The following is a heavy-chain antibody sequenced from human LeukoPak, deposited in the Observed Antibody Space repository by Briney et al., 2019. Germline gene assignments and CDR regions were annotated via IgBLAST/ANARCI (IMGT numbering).Heavy chain of an antibody. CDR3: ARDLMYCDTMSCYDGAFDY. D-gene: IGHD2-2*01. CDR1: GYSFINFG. V-gene: IGHV1-18*01. Sequence: ASVKVSCKASGYSFINFGLSWVRQAPGQGLEWMGWISAYNHNTNYAQKFQGRVTMTIDTSTTTVYMGLRSLRSDDTAIYYCARDLMYCDTMSCYDGAFDYWGQGTPVTVSS. CDR2: ISAYNHNT. J-gene: IGHJ4*02.